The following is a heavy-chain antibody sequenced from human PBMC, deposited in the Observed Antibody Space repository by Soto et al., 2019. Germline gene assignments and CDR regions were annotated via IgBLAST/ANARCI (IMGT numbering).Heavy chain of an antibody. J-gene: IGHJ4*02. D-gene: IGHD4-17*01. CDR1: GFTFSSYG. CDR2: ISYDGSNK. Sequence: QVQLVESGGGVVQPGRSLRLSCAASGFTFSSYGMHWVRQAPGKGLEWVAVISYDGSNKYYADSVKGRFTISRDNSKNTLYLQMNGLRAEDTAVYYCARPLRRMTTVTIFDYWGQGTLVTVSS. CDR3: ARPLRRMTTVTIFDY. V-gene: IGHV3-30*03.